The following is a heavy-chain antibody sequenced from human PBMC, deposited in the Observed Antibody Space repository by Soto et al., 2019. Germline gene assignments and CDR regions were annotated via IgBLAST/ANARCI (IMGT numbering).Heavy chain of an antibody. V-gene: IGHV4-39*07. CDR3: ARGGGVYYFDY. J-gene: IGHJ4*02. CDR1: GGSISSGNFY. Sequence: SETLSLTCTVSGGSISSGNFYWSWIRQPPGKGLEWIGCIYYSGITWYNPSLKSRLTISVDTSKSQFSLKLSSVTAADTAVYYCARGGGVYYFDYWGQGTLVTVSS. CDR2: IYYSGIT. D-gene: IGHD2-8*02.